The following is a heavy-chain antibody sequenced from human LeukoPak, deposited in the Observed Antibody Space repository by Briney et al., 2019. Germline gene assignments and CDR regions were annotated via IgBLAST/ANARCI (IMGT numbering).Heavy chain of an antibody. CDR3: ARGIAAAGCIDY. CDR1: GFTFSSYS. J-gene: IGHJ4*02. Sequence: GGSPRLSCAASGFTFSSYSMNWVRQAPGKGLEWVSSISSSSYIYYADSVKGRFTISRDNAKNSLYLQMNSLRAEDTAVYYCARGIAAAGCIDYWGQGTLVTVSS. CDR2: ISSSSYI. V-gene: IGHV3-21*01. D-gene: IGHD6-13*01.